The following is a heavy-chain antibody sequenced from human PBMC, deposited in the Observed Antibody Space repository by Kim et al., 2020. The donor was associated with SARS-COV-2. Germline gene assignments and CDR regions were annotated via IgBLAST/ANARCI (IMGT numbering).Heavy chain of an antibody. J-gene: IGHJ5*02. CDR2: IYYSGST. CDR3: ARDRDSGSYGWFDP. CDR1: GGSISSGGYY. Sequence: SETLSLTCTVSGGSISSGGYYWSWIRQHPGKGLEWIGYIYYSGSTYYNPSLKSRVTISVDTSKNQFSLKLSSVTAADTAVYYCARDRDSGSYGWFDPWGQGTLVTVSS. V-gene: IGHV4-31*03. D-gene: IGHD1-26*01.